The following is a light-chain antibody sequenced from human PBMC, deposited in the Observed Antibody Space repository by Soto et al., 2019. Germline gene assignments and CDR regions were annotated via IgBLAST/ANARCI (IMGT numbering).Light chain of an antibody. Sequence: QSALTQPASVSGSPGQSITISCTGTSSDVGGSNDVSWYQQYPGKAPKLMMYDVSNRPSGISNRFSGSKSGNTASLTISGLHADDEAEYYCSSHTISSTLYLFGTGTKLTVL. CDR3: SSHTISSTLYL. CDR1: SSDVGGSND. V-gene: IGLV2-14*01. CDR2: DVS. J-gene: IGLJ1*01.